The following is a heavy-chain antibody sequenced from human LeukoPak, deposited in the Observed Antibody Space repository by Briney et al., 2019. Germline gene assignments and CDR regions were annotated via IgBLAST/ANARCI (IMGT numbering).Heavy chain of an antibody. V-gene: IGHV4-59*01. Sequence: SSETLSLTCTVSGGSISSYYWSWIRQPPGKGLEWIGYIYYSGSTNYNPSLKSRVTISVDTSKNQFSLKLSSVTAADTAGYYCARCLSGWTRGPWFDPWGHGTLVTVSS. CDR3: ARCLSGWTRGPWFDP. CDR2: IYYSGST. CDR1: GGSISSYY. D-gene: IGHD6-19*01. J-gene: IGHJ5*02.